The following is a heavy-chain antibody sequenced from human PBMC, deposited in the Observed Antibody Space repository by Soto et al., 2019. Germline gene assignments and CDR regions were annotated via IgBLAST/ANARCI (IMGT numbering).Heavy chain of an antibody. J-gene: IGHJ4*02. Sequence: EVLLLESGGGLVQPGGSLRLSCAASGFTFAGYSTMSWVRQAPGKGLVWVSSISGSGGSTYYSDSVKGRFTIYRDNFQNSLYLQMNSLRAEDTAFYYCAKDRGGFAGGWEYFDHWGQGALVAVSS. D-gene: IGHD6-19*01. CDR3: AKDRGGFAGGWEYFDH. CDR2: ISGSGGST. CDR1: GFTFAGYST. V-gene: IGHV3-23*01.